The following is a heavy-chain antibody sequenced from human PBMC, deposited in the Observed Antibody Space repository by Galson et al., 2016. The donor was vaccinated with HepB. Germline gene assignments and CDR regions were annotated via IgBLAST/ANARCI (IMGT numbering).Heavy chain of an antibody. CDR1: GYTFTGYY. Sequence: SVKVSCKASGYTFTGYYMHWVRQAPGQGLEWMGWVNPNTGVTKYAQKFQGSFTMTRDTSISTAYMELSRLRADDTAVYYCASGYYYDTDGYYRPYYFDYWGQGTLVTVSS. CDR2: VNPNTGVT. J-gene: IGHJ4*02. V-gene: IGHV1-2*04. D-gene: IGHD3-22*01. CDR3: ASGYYYDTDGYYRPYYFDY.